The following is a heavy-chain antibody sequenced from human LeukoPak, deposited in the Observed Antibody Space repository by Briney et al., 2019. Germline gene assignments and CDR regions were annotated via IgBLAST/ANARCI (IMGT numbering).Heavy chain of an antibody. Sequence: GGSLRLSCAASGFTFDKYAMSWVRQAPGKGLEWVASITGDGTRTYYTDSVKGRFTISRDNSKNTLYLQMNSLRADETAIYYCASRSRXDMGPLDYWGQGTLVTVST. CDR1: GFTFDKYA. CDR3: ASRSRXDMGPLDY. J-gene: IGHJ4*02. D-gene: IGHD2-15*01. CDR2: ITGDGTRT. V-gene: IGHV3-23*01.